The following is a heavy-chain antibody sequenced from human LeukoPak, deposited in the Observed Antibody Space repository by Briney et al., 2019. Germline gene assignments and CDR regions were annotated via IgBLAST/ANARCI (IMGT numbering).Heavy chain of an antibody. V-gene: IGHV3-23*01. Sequence: GGSLRLSCAASGFTFSSYGMHWVRQAPGKGLEWVSAISGSGGSTYYADSVKGRFTISRDNSKNTLYLQMNSLRAEDTAVYYCAKDRGTYCSSTSCYTVSDYWGQGTLVTVSS. D-gene: IGHD2-2*02. J-gene: IGHJ4*02. CDR2: ISGSGGST. CDR1: GFTFSSYG. CDR3: AKDRGTYCSSTSCYTVSDY.